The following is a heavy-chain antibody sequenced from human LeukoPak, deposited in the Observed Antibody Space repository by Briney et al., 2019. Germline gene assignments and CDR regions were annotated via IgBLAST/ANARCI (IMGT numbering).Heavy chain of an antibody. CDR1: GGSISSSSYY. V-gene: IGHV4-61*01. CDR2: IYYSGST. D-gene: IGHD6-19*01. J-gene: IGHJ4*02. CDR3: AGEDIAVAGSKY. Sequence: PSETLSLTCTVSGGSISSSSYYWSWIRQPPGKGLEWIGYIYYSGSTNYNPSLKSRVTISVDTSKNQFSLKLSSVTAADTAVYYCAGEDIAVAGSKYWGQGTLVTVSS.